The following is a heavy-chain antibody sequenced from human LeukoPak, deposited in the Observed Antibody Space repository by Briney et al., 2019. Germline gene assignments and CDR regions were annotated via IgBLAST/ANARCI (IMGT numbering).Heavy chain of an antibody. Sequence: GGSLRLSCAASGFTFDDYAMHWVRQAPWKGLEWVSGISWNSGSIGYADSVKGRFTISRDNAKNSLYLQMSSLRAEDTAVYYCARDSETYSSSCYDYWGQGTLVTVSS. J-gene: IGHJ4*02. CDR2: ISWNSGSI. CDR1: GFTFDDYA. V-gene: IGHV3-9*01. CDR3: ARDSETYSSSCYDY. D-gene: IGHD6-13*01.